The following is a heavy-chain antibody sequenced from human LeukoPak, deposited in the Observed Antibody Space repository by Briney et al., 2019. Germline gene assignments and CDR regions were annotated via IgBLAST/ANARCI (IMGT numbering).Heavy chain of an antibody. Sequence: PGGSLRLSCSASGTAFRTYAMHWVRQPPGKGLYYVSAISINGGSTYYADSVRGRFTISRDNSKNTLYLQMSSLRPGDTAVYYCVRTYDENPLGWFDPWGQGTLVTVSS. CDR3: VRTYDENPLGWFDP. J-gene: IGHJ5*02. V-gene: IGHV3-64D*06. CDR2: ISINGGST. D-gene: IGHD5-12*01. CDR1: GTAFRTYA.